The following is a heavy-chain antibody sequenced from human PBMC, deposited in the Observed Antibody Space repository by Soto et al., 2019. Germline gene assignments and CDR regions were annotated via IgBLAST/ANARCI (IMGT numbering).Heavy chain of an antibody. V-gene: IGHV4-34*01. J-gene: IGHJ5*02. CDR3: AGGGRSHPYIFDP. Sequence: SETMSLTCAVYGGSFSGYYCSWIRPPPGKGLEWIGEINHSGSTNYNPSLKSRVTISVDTSKNQFSLKLSSVTAADTAVYYCAGGGRSHPYIFDPWGQGTLVTVSS. D-gene: IGHD4-4*01. CDR2: INHSGST. CDR1: GGSFSGYY.